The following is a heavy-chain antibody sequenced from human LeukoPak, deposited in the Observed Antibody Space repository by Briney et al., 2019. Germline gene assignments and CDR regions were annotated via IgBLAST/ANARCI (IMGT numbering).Heavy chain of an antibody. Sequence: PGGSLRLSCAASGFPFSTNDMSWVRQPPGKALEGVSAISGSASGGTTYEDSVKGRFTISRDNSKGTLYLQMNSLRAEDTAVYYCAKVKTHWYFDNWGRGTLVTVSS. CDR2: ISGSASGGT. D-gene: IGHD1-1*01. V-gene: IGHV3-23*01. CDR1: GFPFSTND. J-gene: IGHJ4*02. CDR3: AKVKTHWYFDN.